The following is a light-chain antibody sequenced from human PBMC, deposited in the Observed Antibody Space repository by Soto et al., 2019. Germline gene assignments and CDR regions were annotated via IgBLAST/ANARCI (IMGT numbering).Light chain of an antibody. CDR3: QLFFCTPMS. V-gene: IGKV1-39*01. CDR1: QSISNY. CDR2: ASS. Sequence: IQMTQSPSSLSASVGDRVTLPCRASQSISNYLNWYQQKQGKAPKLLIYASSSLQSGVPSRVRGSRTGTDFTLTISSVQPEYVATYYGQLFFCTPMSFCQGT. J-gene: IGKJ1*01.